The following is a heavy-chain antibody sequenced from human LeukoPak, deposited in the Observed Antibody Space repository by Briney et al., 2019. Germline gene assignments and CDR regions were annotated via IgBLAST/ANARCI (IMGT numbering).Heavy chain of an antibody. D-gene: IGHD3-22*01. V-gene: IGHV3-7*01. Sequence: PGGSLRLSCAASGFTFSSYWMSWVRQAPGKGLEWVANIKQDGSEKYYVDSVKGPFTISRDNAKNSLYLQMNSLRAEDTAVYYCARDSSPNKYYYDSSGYSYWGQGTLVTVSS. CDR2: IKQDGSEK. J-gene: IGHJ4*02. CDR1: GFTFSSYW. CDR3: ARDSSPNKYYYDSSGYSY.